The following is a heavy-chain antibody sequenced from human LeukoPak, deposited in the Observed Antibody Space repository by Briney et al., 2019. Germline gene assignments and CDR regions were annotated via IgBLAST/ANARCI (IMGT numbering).Heavy chain of an antibody. CDR1: GGTFSSYA. CDR3: ARGVSAGQLWFGESYYFDY. Sequence: GSSVKVSCKASGGTFSSYAISWVRQAPGQGLEWMGGIIPIFGTANYAQKFQGRVTIPTDESTSTAYMELSSLRSEDTAVYYCARGVSAGQLWFGESYYFDYWGQGTQVTVSS. D-gene: IGHD3-10*01. V-gene: IGHV1-69*05. CDR2: IIPIFGTA. J-gene: IGHJ4*02.